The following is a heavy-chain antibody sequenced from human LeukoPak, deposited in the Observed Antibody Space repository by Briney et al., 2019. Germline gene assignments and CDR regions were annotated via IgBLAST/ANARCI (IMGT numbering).Heavy chain of an antibody. CDR2: IWYDGSKK. CDR3: TVWSGSSYLEYLQH. CDR1: GLIFSHYG. J-gene: IGHJ1*01. Sequence: GGSLRLSCAASGLIFSHYGMHWVRQSPGKGLDWVALIWYDGSKKYYADSVKGRFTISRDNAKDTLYLQMDSLRVEGTAVYYCTVWSGSSYLEYLQHWGQGTLVSVSA. D-gene: IGHD1-26*01. V-gene: IGHV3-33*01.